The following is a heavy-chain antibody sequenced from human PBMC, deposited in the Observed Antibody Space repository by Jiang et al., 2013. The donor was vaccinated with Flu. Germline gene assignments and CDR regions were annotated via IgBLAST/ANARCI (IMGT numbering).Heavy chain of an antibody. D-gene: IGHD3-22*01. CDR3: ARNYDSSGYYPARFDY. V-gene: IGHV2-70*04. J-gene: IGHJ4*02. Sequence: KPTQTLTLTCTFSGFSLSTSGMRVSWIRQPPGKALEWLARIDWDDDKFYSTSLKTRLTISKDTSKNQVVLTMTNMDPVDTATYYCARNYDSSGYYPARFDYWGQGTLVTV. CDR2: IDWDDDK. CDR1: GFSLSTSGMR.